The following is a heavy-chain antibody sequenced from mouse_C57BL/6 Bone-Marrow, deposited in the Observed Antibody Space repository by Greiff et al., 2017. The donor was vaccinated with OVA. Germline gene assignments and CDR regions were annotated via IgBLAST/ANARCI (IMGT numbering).Heavy chain of an antibody. CDR3: AKYDYDQDFDY. CDR2: IWSGGST. J-gene: IGHJ2*01. V-gene: IGHV2-2*01. Sequence: VKLVESGPGLVQPSQSLSITCTVSGFSLTSYGVHWVRQSPGKGLEWLGVIWSGGSTDYNAAFISRLSISKDKSKSQVFFKMNSLQADDTAIYYCAKYDYDQDFDYWGQGTTLTVSS. D-gene: IGHD2-4*01. CDR1: GFSLTSYG.